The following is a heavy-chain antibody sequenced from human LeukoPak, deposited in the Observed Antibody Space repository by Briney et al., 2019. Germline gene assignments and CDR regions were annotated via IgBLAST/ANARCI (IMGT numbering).Heavy chain of an antibody. Sequence: PGGSLRLSCAASGVTFSTSWMSWVRQAPGKGLERLANIRKDGGERYYVDSVKGRFTISRDNAENSLHLQMNSLRAEDTAVYYCATSLDAPGNYWGQGIVATVSS. CDR3: ATSLDAPGNY. J-gene: IGHJ4*02. D-gene: IGHD6-13*01. CDR2: IRKDGGER. V-gene: IGHV3-7*01. CDR1: GVTFSTSW.